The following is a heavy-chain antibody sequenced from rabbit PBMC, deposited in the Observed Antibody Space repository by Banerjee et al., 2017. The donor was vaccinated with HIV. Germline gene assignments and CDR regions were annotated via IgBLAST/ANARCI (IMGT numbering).Heavy chain of an antibody. CDR3: ARDGGSGDGIVYFSL. J-gene: IGHJ4*01. D-gene: IGHD1-1*01. V-gene: IGHV1S45*01. CDR1: GFSFSNGYV. CDR2: INTISGDT. Sequence: QEQLEESGGDLVKPEGSLTLTCTASGFSFSNGYVMCWVRQAPGKGLEWIACINTISGDTVYATWAKGRFTISKASWTTVTLQMTSLTAADTATYFCARDGGSGDGIVYFSLWGQGTLVTVS.